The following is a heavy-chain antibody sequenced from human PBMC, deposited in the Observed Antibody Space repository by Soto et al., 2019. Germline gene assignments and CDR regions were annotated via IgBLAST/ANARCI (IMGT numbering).Heavy chain of an antibody. V-gene: IGHV1-18*01. CDR3: ARGRYGDY. Sequence: QVHLVQSGAEVKKPGASVKVPCKGSGYTFTDYGIAWVRQAPGQGLEWVGWISAHNGNTEYAQKLQGRVTVTRDTSTSTAYMELRSLRSDDTAVYYCARGRYGDYWGQGALVTVSS. CDR2: ISAHNGNT. J-gene: IGHJ4*02. CDR1: GYTFTDYG. D-gene: IGHD1-1*01.